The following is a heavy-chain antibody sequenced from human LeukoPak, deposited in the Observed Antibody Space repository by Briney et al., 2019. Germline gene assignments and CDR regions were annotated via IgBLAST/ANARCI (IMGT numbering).Heavy chain of an antibody. Sequence: TGGYLRLSCAASGFTFSSYGMHWVRQAPGKGLEWVSYISSSGSTIYYADSVKGRFTISRDNAKNSLYLQMNSLRAEDTAVYYCARARDTAMESWTYYFDYWGQGTLVTVSS. CDR2: ISSSGSTI. CDR1: GFTFSSYG. D-gene: IGHD5-18*01. J-gene: IGHJ4*02. CDR3: ARARDTAMESWTYYFDY. V-gene: IGHV3-48*04.